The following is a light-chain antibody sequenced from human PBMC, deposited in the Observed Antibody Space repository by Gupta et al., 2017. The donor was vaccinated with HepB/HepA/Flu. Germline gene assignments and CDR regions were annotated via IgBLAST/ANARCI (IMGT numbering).Light chain of an antibody. J-gene: IGLJ3*02. CDR1: ALPKQY. CDR2: KDS. Sequence: SYELTQPPSVSVSPGQTARITCSGDALPKQYAYWYQQKPGQAPVLVIYKDSDRPSGIPERFSGSSSGTTVTLTTSGVQAEDEADYYWQSADSSGTSGGYCVFGGGTKLTVL. V-gene: IGLV3-25*03. CDR3: QSADSSGTSGGYCV.